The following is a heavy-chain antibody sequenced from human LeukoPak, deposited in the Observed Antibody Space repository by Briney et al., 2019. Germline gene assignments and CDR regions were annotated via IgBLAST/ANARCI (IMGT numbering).Heavy chain of an antibody. D-gene: IGHD4-17*01. Sequence: SETLSLTCAVYGGSFSGYYWSWIRQPPGNGLEWIGEINHSGSTNYNPSLKSRVTISVDTSKNQFSLKLSSVTAADTAVYYCARGPLPTTVTFDIWGQGTMVTVSS. CDR1: GGSFSGYY. J-gene: IGHJ3*02. CDR3: ARGPLPTTVTFDI. CDR2: INHSGST. V-gene: IGHV4-34*01.